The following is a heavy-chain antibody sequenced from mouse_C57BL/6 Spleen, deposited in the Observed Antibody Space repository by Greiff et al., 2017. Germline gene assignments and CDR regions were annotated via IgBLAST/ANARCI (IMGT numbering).Heavy chain of an antibody. CDR1: GYTFTSYW. CDR2: IYPSDSET. CDR3: ARFWDPFAY. D-gene: IGHD4-1*01. Sequence: QVQLQQPGAELVRPGSSVKLSCKASGYTFTSYWMDWVKQRPGQGLEWIGNIYPSDSETHYNQKFKDKATLTVDKSSSTAYMQLSSRNSEVSAFYYCARFWDPFAYWGQGTLVTVSA. J-gene: IGHJ3*01. V-gene: IGHV1-61*01.